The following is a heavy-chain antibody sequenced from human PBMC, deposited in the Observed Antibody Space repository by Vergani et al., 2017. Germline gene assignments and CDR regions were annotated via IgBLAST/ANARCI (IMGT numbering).Heavy chain of an antibody. CDR3: AREIVRGITMIVVFTDWFDP. CDR2: IIPILGIA. J-gene: IGHJ5*02. D-gene: IGHD3-22*01. Sequence: QVQLVQSGAEVKKPGSSVKVSCKASGGTFSSYTISWVRQAPGQGLEWMGRIIPILGIANYAQKFQGRVTITADKSTSTAYMELSSLRSEDTAVYYCAREIVRGITMIVVFTDWFDPWGQGTLVTVSS. V-gene: IGHV1-69*08. CDR1: GGTFSSYT.